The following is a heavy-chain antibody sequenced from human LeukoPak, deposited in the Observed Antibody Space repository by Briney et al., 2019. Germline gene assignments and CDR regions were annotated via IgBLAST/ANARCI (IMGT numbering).Heavy chain of an antibody. CDR3: AREGPGSWAFDY. D-gene: IGHD6-13*01. CDR2: IYTSGSA. CDR1: GGSISSVTYY. Sequence: SETLSLTCTVSGGSISSVTYYWSWIRQPAGKGLEWIGRIYTSGSANYSPSLKSRVTISLDTSKNQFSLKLSSVTAADTAVYYCAREGPGSWAFDYWGQGTLVTVSS. J-gene: IGHJ4*02. V-gene: IGHV4-61*02.